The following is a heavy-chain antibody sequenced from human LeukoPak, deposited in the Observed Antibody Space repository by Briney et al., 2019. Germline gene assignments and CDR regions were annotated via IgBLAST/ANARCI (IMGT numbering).Heavy chain of an antibody. CDR2: INHSGST. D-gene: IGHD3-10*01. CDR3: ARSKDYYGSGTKLWDY. J-gene: IGHJ4*02. V-gene: IGHV4-34*01. CDR1: GGSFSGYY. Sequence: PSETLSLTCAVYGGSFSGYYWSWIRQPPGKGLEWIGEINHSGSTNYNPSLKSRVTISVDTSKNQFSLKLSSVTAADTAVYYCARSKDYYGSGTKLWDYWGQGTLVTVSS.